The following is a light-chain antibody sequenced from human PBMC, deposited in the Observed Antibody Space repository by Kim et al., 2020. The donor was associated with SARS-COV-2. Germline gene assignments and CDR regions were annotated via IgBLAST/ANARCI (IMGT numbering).Light chain of an antibody. V-gene: IGLV2-14*03. CDR3: SSYTRSSTNYV. Sequence: SITISCTGTSMDVGGYNYVSWYQQHPGKAPKLMIYDVSNRPSGVSNRFSGSKSGNTASLTISGLQAEDEADYYCSSYTRSSTNYVFGTGTKVTVL. J-gene: IGLJ1*01. CDR2: DVS. CDR1: SMDVGGYNY.